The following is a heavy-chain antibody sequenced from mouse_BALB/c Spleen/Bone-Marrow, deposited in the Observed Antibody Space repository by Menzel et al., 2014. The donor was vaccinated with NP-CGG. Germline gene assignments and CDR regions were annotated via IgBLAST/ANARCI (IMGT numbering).Heavy chain of an antibody. CDR3: ARLGYYGYFDY. J-gene: IGHJ2*01. CDR1: GFDFSRYW. V-gene: IGHV4-2*02. CDR2: INPGSSTI. D-gene: IGHD1-1*01. Sequence: EVKVVESGGGLVQPGGSLNLSCAASGFDFSRYWMSWARQAPGKGQEWIGEINPGSSTINYTPSLKDKFIISRDNAKNTLYLQMSKVRSEDTALYYCARLGYYGYFDYWGQGTTLTVSS.